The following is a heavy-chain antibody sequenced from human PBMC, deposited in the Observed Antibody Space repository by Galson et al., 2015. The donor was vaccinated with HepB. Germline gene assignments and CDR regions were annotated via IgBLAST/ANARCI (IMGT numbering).Heavy chain of an antibody. J-gene: IGHJ6*03. Sequence: SVKVSCKASGYTFTSHDIIWVRQATGQGLEWMGWMNPNSGDTGYAQKFQGRVTMTRDTSINTAYMDLSSLRSEDTAMYYCARGGVVGATHYYYYYMDVWGKGTTVTVSS. V-gene: IGHV1-8*01. CDR3: ARGGVVGATHYYYYYMDV. CDR2: MNPNSGDT. CDR1: GYTFTSHD. D-gene: IGHD1-26*01.